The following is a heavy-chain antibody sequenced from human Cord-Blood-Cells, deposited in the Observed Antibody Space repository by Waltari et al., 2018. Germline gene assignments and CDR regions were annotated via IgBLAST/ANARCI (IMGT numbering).Heavy chain of an antibody. J-gene: IGHJ4*02. CDR3: AKGSFSFFDY. CDR2: IRYDGSNK. CDR1: GITVRSYG. V-gene: IGHV3-30*02. Sequence: QVQLVESGGGVVQPGGSLRLLCAAWGITVRSYGMTWVRQAPGKGLEWVAFIRYDGSNKYYADSVKGRFTISRDNSKNTLYLQMNSLRAEDTAVYYCAKGSFSFFDYWGQGTLVTVSS.